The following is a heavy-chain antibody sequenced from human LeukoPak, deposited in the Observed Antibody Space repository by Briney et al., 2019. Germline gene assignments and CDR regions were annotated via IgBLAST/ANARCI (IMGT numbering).Heavy chain of an antibody. V-gene: IGHV4-39*01. J-gene: IGHJ6*03. D-gene: IGHD3-3*01. CDR2: IYYSGLT. CDR3: ARRRVGVVIYYYYYYMDV. CDR1: GGSISSSSSC. Sequence: SETLSLTCTVSGGSISSSSSCWGWVRQPPGKGPEWIGSIYYSGLTYDNPSLKSRVTISVDTSKNQFSLKLSSVTAADTAVYYCARRRVGVVIYYYYYYMDVWGKGTTVTVSS.